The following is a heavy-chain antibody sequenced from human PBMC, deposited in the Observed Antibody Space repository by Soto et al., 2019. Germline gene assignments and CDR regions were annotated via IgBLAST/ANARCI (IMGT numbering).Heavy chain of an antibody. CDR2: ISSGSSYI. J-gene: IGHJ5*01. CDR1: GFTFSSYT. D-gene: IGHD3-10*01. Sequence: GSLRLSCAASGFTFSSYTMNWVRQAPGKGLQWISSISSGSSYIYYAGSVKGRFTISRDNAKNSLFLQMNSLRADDTAVYYCARDILSGGAYPDSWGQGTKVTVSS. CDR3: ARDILSGGAYPDS. V-gene: IGHV3-21*01.